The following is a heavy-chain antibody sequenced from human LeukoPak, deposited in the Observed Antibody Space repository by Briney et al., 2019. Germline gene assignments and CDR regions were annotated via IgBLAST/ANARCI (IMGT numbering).Heavy chain of an antibody. CDR3: ARDDSSGYCEKGFDY. CDR2: ISAYNGNT. D-gene: IGHD3-22*01. V-gene: IGHV1-18*01. Sequence: ASVKVSCKASGYTFTSYGISWVRQAPGQGLEWMGWISAYNGNTNYAQKLQGRVTMTTDTSTSTAYMELRSLRSDDTAVYYCARDDSSGYCEKGFDYWGQGTLVTVSS. J-gene: IGHJ4*02. CDR1: GYTFTSYG.